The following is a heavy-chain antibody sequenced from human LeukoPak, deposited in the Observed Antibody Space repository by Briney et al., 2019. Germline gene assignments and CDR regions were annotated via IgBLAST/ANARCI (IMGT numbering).Heavy chain of an antibody. CDR3: AKELSLLYSSSWYGGYYYYYYGMDV. D-gene: IGHD6-13*01. Sequence: PGGSLRLSCAASGFTFSSYAMSWVRQAPGKGLEWVSAISGSGGSTYYADSVKGRFTISRDNSKNTLYLQMNSLRAEDTAVYYCAKELSLLYSSSWYGGYYYYYYGMDVWGQGTTVTVSS. CDR1: GFTFSSYA. J-gene: IGHJ6*02. CDR2: ISGSGGST. V-gene: IGHV3-23*01.